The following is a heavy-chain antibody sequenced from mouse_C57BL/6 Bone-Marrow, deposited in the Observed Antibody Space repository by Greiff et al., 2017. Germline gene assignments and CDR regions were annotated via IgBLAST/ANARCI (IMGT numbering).Heavy chain of an antibody. CDR3: ARWLLLWYFDV. V-gene: IGHV1-69*01. Sequence: QVQLQQPGAELVMPGASVKLSCKASGYTFTSYWMHWVKQRPGQGLEWIGEIDPSDSYTNYNQKFKGKSTLTVDKSSSTAYMQLSSLTSEDSAVYYGARWLLLWYFDVWGTGTTVTVSS. CDR1: GYTFTSYW. CDR2: IDPSDSYT. J-gene: IGHJ1*03. D-gene: IGHD2-3*01.